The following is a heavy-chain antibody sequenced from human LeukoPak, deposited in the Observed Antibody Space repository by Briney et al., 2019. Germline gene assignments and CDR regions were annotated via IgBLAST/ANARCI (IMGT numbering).Heavy chain of an antibody. V-gene: IGHV1-69*06. J-gene: IGHJ5*02. CDR3: ARDFGGGIVVVPAARESWFDP. CDR2: IIPIFGTA. Sequence: PGASVKVSCKASGGTFSSYAISWVRQAPGQGLEWMEGIIPIFGTANYAQKFQGRVTITADKSTSTAYMELSSLRSEDTAVYYCARDFGGGIVVVPAARESWFDPWGQGTLVTVSS. CDR1: GGTFSSYA. D-gene: IGHD2-2*01.